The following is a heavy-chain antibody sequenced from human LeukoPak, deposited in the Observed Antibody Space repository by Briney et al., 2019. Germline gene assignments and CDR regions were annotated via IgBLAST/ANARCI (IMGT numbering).Heavy chain of an antibody. Sequence: GGSLRLSCAASGFTFSSYWMAWVRQAPGKGLEWVGNINQDGGAKFSVDSVKGRFTISRDNARNSLYLQMNNLRAEDTGIYYCATSHDSSGNNWGQGTLVTVSS. J-gene: IGHJ4*02. V-gene: IGHV3-7*01. CDR2: INQDGGAK. CDR1: GFTFSSYW. D-gene: IGHD3-22*01. CDR3: ATSHDSSGNN.